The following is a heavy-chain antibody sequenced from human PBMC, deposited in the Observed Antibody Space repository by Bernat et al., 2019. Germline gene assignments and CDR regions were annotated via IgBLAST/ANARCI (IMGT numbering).Heavy chain of an antibody. CDR2: ISYDGSNK. V-gene: IGHV3-30*18. CDR1: GFTFSSYG. Sequence: QVQLVESGGGVVQPGRSLRLSCAASGFTFSSYGMHWVRQAPGRGLEGVAVISYDGSNKYYADSVKGRFTISSDNSKNTLYLQMNSLRAEDTAVYYCAKDHGGKTGAFDYWGQGTLVTVSS. J-gene: IGHJ4*02. D-gene: IGHD1-1*01. CDR3: AKDHGGKTGAFDY.